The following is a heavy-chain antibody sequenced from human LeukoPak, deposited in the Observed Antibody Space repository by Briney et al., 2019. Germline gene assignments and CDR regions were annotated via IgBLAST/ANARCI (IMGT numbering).Heavy chain of an antibody. Sequence: GGSLRLSCAASGFTFNSYEMNWVRQAPGKGLGWVSCISTSGSTIYYADSVKGRFTISRDNAKNSLYLQMNSLRAEDTAVYYCARASHYYDSSGYSYYFDYWGQGTLLTVSS. D-gene: IGHD3-22*01. CDR2: ISTSGSTI. J-gene: IGHJ4*02. CDR1: GFTFNSYE. V-gene: IGHV3-48*03. CDR3: ARASHYYDSSGYSYYFDY.